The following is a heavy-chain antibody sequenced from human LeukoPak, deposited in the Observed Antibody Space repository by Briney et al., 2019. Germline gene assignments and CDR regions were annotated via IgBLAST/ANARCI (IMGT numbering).Heavy chain of an antibody. CDR1: GFTFSSYA. CDR3: GKEGAEYYDFWSGPPIGWFDP. V-gene: IGHV3-23*01. CDR2: MSGSGRST. J-gene: IGHJ5*02. Sequence: GGSLRLSCAASGFTFSSYAMSWVRQAPGKGLEWVSSMSGSGRSTYYADSVKGRFTISRDNSKNTLYLQMNSLRAEDTAVYYCGKEGAEYYDFWSGPPIGWFDPWGQGTLVTVSS. D-gene: IGHD3-3*01.